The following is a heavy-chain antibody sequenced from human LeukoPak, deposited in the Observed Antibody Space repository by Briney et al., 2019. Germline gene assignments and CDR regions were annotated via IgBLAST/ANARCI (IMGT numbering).Heavy chain of an antibody. CDR2: INPHSGGT. CDR1: GYRFTVYY. CDR3: AREYYDILTGSLDY. V-gene: IGHV1-2*02. J-gene: IGHJ4*02. D-gene: IGHD3-9*01. Sequence: ASVTVSFKASGYRFTVYYIHWVRQAPGQGLEWMGWINPHSGGTKFAQKFQGRVTMTRDTSISTAYMEVSRLRSDDAAVYYCAREYYDILTGSLDYWGQGTLVTVSS.